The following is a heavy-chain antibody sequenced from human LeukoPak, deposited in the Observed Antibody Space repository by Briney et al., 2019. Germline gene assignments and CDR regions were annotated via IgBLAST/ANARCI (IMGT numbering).Heavy chain of an antibody. CDR3: ARDPSYYDILTATLGSSDFDY. CDR1: GGTFNNYA. V-gene: IGHV1-69*06. Sequence: ASVKVSCKASGGTFNNYAISWVRQAPGQGLEWIGGIIPIFGTANYAQKFQDRVSITADKSTSSIYMELNSLRSEDTAVYYCARDPSYYDILTATLGSSDFDYWGQGTLVTVSS. CDR2: IIPIFGTA. J-gene: IGHJ4*02. D-gene: IGHD3-9*01.